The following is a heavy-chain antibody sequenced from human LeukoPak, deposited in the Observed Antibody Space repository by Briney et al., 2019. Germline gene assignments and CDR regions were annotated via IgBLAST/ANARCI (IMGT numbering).Heavy chain of an antibody. J-gene: IGHJ3*02. CDR2: IYYSGST. CDR3: ARDDLSGYYAFDI. V-gene: IGHV4-59*12. CDR1: GGSISSYY. Sequence: SETLSLTCTVSGGSISSYYWSWIRQPPGKGLEWIGYIYYSGSTNYNPSLKSRVTISVDKSKNQFSLKLSSVTAADTAVYYCARDDLSGYYAFDIWGQGTMVTVSS. D-gene: IGHD6-13*01.